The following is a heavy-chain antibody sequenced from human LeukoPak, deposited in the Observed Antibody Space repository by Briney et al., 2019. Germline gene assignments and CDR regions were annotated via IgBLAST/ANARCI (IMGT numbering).Heavy chain of an antibody. CDR3: GKGLAYTYPYSGNMDV. V-gene: IGHV3-30*04. D-gene: IGHD5-18*01. CDR1: GFTFSSYA. J-gene: IGHJ6*03. CDR2: ISYDGSNK. Sequence: HPGGSLRLSCAASGFTFSSYAMHWVRQAPGKGLEWVAVISYDGSNKYYADSVKGRFTISRDNAKNTLSLQMNSLRPQDTAVYYCGKGLAYTYPYSGNMDVWGKGTTVTISS.